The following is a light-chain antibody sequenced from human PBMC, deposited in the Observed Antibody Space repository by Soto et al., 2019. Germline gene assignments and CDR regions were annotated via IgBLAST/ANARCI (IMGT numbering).Light chain of an antibody. J-gene: IGLJ1*01. Sequence: QSALTQPASVSGSPGQSITISCTGSGSDIGAYNYVSWYQQHPGKAPKLLIHGVTRRPSGVSSRFSASKSAYTASLTISGLQAKDEANYYCSSFTTSSFYVFGPGTKVTVL. CDR1: GSDIGAYNY. CDR2: GVT. V-gene: IGLV2-14*01. CDR3: SSFTTSSFYV.